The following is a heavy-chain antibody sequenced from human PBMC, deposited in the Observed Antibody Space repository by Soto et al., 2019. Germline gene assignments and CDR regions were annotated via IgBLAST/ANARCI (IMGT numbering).Heavy chain of an antibody. V-gene: IGHV3-53*01. CDR2: IYSGGST. Sequence: GGSLRLSCAASGFTVSSNYMSWVRQAPGKGLEWVSVIYSGGSTYYADSVKGRFTISRDNSKNTLYLKVNSLRAEDKAGYYCARDRGSSSWYRFSGYYYYGMDVWGQGTTVTVSS. J-gene: IGHJ6*02. CDR3: ARDRGSSSWYRFSGYYYYGMDV. CDR1: GFTVSSNY. D-gene: IGHD6-13*01.